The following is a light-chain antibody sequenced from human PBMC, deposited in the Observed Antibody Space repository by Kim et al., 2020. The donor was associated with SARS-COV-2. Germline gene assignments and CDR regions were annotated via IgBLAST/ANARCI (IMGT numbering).Light chain of an antibody. J-gene: IGKJ2*01. CDR3: QQYGNSPYT. CDR1: QRVSSNY. CDR2: GAN. Sequence: LSPGERATLSCRASQRVSSNYLAWYQQNPGQAPRLLIHGANSRATGIPDRFSGSGSGTDFTLSINRLEPGDFAVYYCQQYGNSPYTFGQRTKLEI. V-gene: IGKV3-20*01.